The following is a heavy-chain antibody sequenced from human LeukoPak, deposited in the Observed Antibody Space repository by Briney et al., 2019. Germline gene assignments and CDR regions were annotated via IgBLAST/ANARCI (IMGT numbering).Heavy chain of an antibody. D-gene: IGHD3-22*01. Sequence: PGGSLRLSCAASGFTFSSYSMNWVRQAPGRGLEWVSVIYSGGSTYYADSVKGRFTISRDNSKNTLYLQMNSLRAEDTAVYYCARGAWGYYYDSSGYFDYWGQGTLVTVSS. V-gene: IGHV3-53*01. CDR3: ARGAWGYYYDSSGYFDY. J-gene: IGHJ4*02. CDR2: IYSGGST. CDR1: GFTFSSYS.